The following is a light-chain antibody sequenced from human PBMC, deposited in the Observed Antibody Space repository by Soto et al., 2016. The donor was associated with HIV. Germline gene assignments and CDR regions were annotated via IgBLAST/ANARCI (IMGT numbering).Light chain of an antibody. CDR1: QSLLHRNGYDY. CDR3: MQGTHWPPYT. J-gene: IGKJ2*01. CDR2: LGS. Sequence: DIVMTQSPLSLPVTPGEPASISCRSSQSLLHRNGYDYLNWYLQKPGQSPQLLIYLGSNRASGVPDRFSGAGSGTDFALKISRVEAEDVGLYYCMQGTHWPPYTFGQGTKLEI. V-gene: IGKV2-28*01.